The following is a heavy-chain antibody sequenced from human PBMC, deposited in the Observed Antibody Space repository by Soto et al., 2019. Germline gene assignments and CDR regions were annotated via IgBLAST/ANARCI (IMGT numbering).Heavy chain of an antibody. Sequence: SQTLSLTCAISGDSVSSNSAALNWIRQSPSRGLEWLGRTYYRSKWYNDYAVSVKSRITINPDTSKNQFSLQLNSVTPEDTAVYYCASDHNWNFVRWFDPWGQGTLVTVSS. V-gene: IGHV6-1*01. CDR3: ASDHNWNFVRWFDP. J-gene: IGHJ5*02. CDR1: GDSVSSNSAA. D-gene: IGHD1-7*01. CDR2: TYYRSKWYN.